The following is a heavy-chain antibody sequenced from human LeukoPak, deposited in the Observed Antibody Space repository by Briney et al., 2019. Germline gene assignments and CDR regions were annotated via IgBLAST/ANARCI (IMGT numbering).Heavy chain of an antibody. CDR2: VSYDGSNK. Sequence: GSSLRLSCAASGFTFNSYAIHWVRQAPGRGLEWIAAVSYDGSNKYYADSVRGRLTISRDNSKNTLYLQMNSLRAEDTAVYYCARAGRADGDYHYFDYWGQGTLVTVSS. V-gene: IGHV3-30-3*01. D-gene: IGHD4-17*01. CDR1: GFTFNSYA. CDR3: ARAGRADGDYHYFDY. J-gene: IGHJ4*02.